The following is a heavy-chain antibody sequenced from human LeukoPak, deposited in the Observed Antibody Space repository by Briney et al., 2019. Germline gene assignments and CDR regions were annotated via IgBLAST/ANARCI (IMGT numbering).Heavy chain of an antibody. V-gene: IGHV4-38-2*01. CDR3: ARVGMTTVTNSWFDP. Sequence: PSETLSLTCAVSGYSISSAYYWGWIRQSPGKGLEWIGRIYTSGSTNYNPSLKSRVTMSVDTSKNQFSLKLSSVTAADTAVYYCARVGMTTVTNSWFDPWGQGTLVTVSS. J-gene: IGHJ5*02. D-gene: IGHD4-17*01. CDR1: GYSISSAYY. CDR2: IYTSGST.